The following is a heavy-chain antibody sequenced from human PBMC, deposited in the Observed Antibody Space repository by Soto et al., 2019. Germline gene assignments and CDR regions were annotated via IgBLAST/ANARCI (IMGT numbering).Heavy chain of an antibody. J-gene: IGHJ4*02. Sequence: GGSLRLSSAASGFTFSSYAMSWVRQAPGKGLEWVSAISGSGGSTYYADSVKGRFTISRDNSKNTPYLQMNSLRAEDTAVYYCAKDSDTYYDFWSGYYEGGNFDYWGQGTLVTVSS. CDR2: ISGSGGST. CDR1: GFTFSSYA. CDR3: AKDSDTYYDFWSGYYEGGNFDY. V-gene: IGHV3-23*01. D-gene: IGHD3-3*01.